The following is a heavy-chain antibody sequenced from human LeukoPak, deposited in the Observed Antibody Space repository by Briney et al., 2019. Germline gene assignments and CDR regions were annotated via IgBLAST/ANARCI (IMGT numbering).Heavy chain of an antibody. CDR2: IKYGGTT. Sequence: SEILSLTCTVSGGSITSDSYYWVWVRQPPGKGLEWTGSIKYGGTTFYSSSLQSRITLSMDASKNQFSLRLTSVTAADTAVYYCARLGTYSGNLFDNWGQGTLVTVSS. CDR1: GGSITSDSYY. J-gene: IGHJ4*02. CDR3: ARLGTYSGNLFDN. D-gene: IGHD5-12*01. V-gene: IGHV4-39*01.